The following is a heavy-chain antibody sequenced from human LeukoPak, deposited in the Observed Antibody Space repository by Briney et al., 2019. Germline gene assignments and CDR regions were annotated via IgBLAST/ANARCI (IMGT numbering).Heavy chain of an antibody. D-gene: IGHD3-10*01. J-gene: IGHJ3*02. Sequence: GASVKVSCKASGYTFTGYYMHWVRQAPGQGLEWMGWINPKSGGINYAQKFQGRVTMTRDTSISTAYMEMSRLRSDDTAVYYCARNLWFGESSDAFDMWGQGTMVTVSS. V-gene: IGHV1-2*02. CDR3: ARNLWFGESSDAFDM. CDR1: GYTFTGYY. CDR2: INPKSGGI.